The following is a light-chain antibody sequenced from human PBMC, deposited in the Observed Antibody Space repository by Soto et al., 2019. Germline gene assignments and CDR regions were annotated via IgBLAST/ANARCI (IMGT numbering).Light chain of an antibody. CDR1: TSDVGDYNS. V-gene: IGLV2-11*01. J-gene: IGLJ1*01. CDR2: DVS. CDR3: CSYVGGYSYV. Sequence: QSALTQPRSVSGSPGQSVTVSCIGTTSDVGDYNSVSWYQQHPGKAPKLRIYDVSKRPSGVPDRFSGSKSGNTASLTSSGLQAEDEADYYCCSYVGGYSYVFGIGTKLTVL.